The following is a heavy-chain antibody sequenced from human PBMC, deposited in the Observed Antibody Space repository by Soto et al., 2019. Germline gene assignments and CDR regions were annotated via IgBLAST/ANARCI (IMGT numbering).Heavy chain of an antibody. CDR1: GGSFSGYY. CDR2: INHSGST. Sequence: SETLSLTCAVYGGSFSGYYWSWIRQPPGKGLEWIGEINHSGSTNYNPSLKSRVTISVDTSKNQFSLKLSSVTAADTAVYYCARGWRYDFWSGRSIYYYGMDVWGQGTTVTV. J-gene: IGHJ6*02. D-gene: IGHD3-3*01. V-gene: IGHV4-34*01. CDR3: ARGWRYDFWSGRSIYYYGMDV.